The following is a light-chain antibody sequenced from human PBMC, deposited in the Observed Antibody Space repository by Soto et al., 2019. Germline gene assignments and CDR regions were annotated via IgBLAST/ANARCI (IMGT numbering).Light chain of an antibody. V-gene: IGLV2-14*01. CDR3: SSYTSSSTLYV. Sequence: QSALTQPASVSGSPGQSIPISSTGTTSDVGGYNYVSWYQHHPGKAPKLMIYEVSNRPSGVSNRFSGSKSGNTASLTISGLQAEDEADYYCSSYTSSSTLYVFGTGTKLTVL. CDR2: EVS. CDR1: TSDVGGYNY. J-gene: IGLJ1*01.